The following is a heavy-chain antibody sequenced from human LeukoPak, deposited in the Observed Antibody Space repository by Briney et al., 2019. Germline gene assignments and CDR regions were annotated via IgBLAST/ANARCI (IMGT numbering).Heavy chain of an antibody. V-gene: IGHV4-61*02. J-gene: IGHJ6*03. CDR2: IYTSGTT. D-gene: IGHD3-3*01. Sequence: PSETLSLTCTVSGGSISSGSYYWRWIRQPAGKGLEWIGRIYTSGTTNYNPSLKSPLTLSVDPSKNQFSLKLISVTAADTAVYYCARDYYYFWSGPLPPHYYYYYMDVWGKGTTVTVSS. CDR3: ARDYYYFWSGPLPPHYYYYYMDV. CDR1: GGSISSGSYY.